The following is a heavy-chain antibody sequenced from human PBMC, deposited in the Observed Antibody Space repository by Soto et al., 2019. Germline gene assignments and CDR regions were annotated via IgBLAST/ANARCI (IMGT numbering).Heavy chain of an antibody. Sequence: GGSLRLSCAASGFTFSSYCMHWVRQAPGKGLEWVAVISYDGSNKYYADSVKGRFTISRDNSKNTLYLQMNSLRAEDTAVYYCAKDRMRKIAVAGPNWFDPWGQGTLVTVSS. D-gene: IGHD6-19*01. CDR3: AKDRMRKIAVAGPNWFDP. CDR1: GFTFSSYC. J-gene: IGHJ5*02. CDR2: ISYDGSNK. V-gene: IGHV3-30*18.